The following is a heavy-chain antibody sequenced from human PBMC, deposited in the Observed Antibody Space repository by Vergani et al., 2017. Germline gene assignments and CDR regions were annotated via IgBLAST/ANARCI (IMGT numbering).Heavy chain of an antibody. CDR3: ARDGTDYGSGSYYPSWYFDY. Sequence: QVDLVESGGGLVKPGESLRLSCTASGFPFSDYYMTWLRQAPGKGLEWIAYISDTSSAIFYADSARGRFTISRDNAKNSLFLQMNSLRAEDTAVYYCARDGTDYGSGSYYPSWYFDYWGQGTLVTVSS. D-gene: IGHD3-10*01. V-gene: IGHV3-11*04. J-gene: IGHJ4*02. CDR1: GFPFSDYY. CDR2: ISDTSSAI.